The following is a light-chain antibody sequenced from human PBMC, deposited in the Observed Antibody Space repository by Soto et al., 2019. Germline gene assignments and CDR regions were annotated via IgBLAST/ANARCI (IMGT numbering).Light chain of an antibody. CDR3: KQYNVYSN. Sequence: DIQMTHSPSTLSASIGYIVNITFRASQSISSWLAWYQQKPGKAPKVLIYKASNLESGVPSRFSGSGSDTEFTLTISSLQPDDFATYYCKQYNVYSNFGGGTKVDIK. CDR1: QSISSW. J-gene: IGKJ4*01. V-gene: IGKV1-5*03. CDR2: KAS.